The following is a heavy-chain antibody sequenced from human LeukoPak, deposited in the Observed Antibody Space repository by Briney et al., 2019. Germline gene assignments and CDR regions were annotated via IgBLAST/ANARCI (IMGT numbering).Heavy chain of an antibody. CDR2: ISYDGSDK. V-gene: IGHV3-33*06. J-gene: IGHJ5*02. Sequence: GGSLRLSCAASGFTFRNYARHWVRQAPGKGLEWVAVISYDGSDKYYVDSVKGRFTISRDNSRNTLYLQMNSLSADDTAVYYCAKDIGGTSFSNWFDPWGQGTLVTVSS. D-gene: IGHD2-15*01. CDR1: GFTFRNYA. CDR3: AKDIGGTSFSNWFDP.